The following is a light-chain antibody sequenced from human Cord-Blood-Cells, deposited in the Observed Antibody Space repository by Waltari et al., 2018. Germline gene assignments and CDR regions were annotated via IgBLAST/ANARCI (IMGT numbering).Light chain of an antibody. J-gene: IGLJ3*02. CDR1: HIGSKR. V-gene: IGLV3-21*03. Sequence: SYVLTQPPSVSVAPGKTARITCGGNHIGSKRVHWYQQKPGQARVLVVYDDSDRPSGIPERFAGSNSGNTAALTIGRVEAGDEADYYCQVWDSSSDHWVFGGGTKLTVL. CDR3: QVWDSSSDHWV. CDR2: DDS.